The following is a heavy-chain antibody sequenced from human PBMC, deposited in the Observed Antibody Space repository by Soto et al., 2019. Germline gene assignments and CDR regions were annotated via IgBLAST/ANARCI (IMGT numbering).Heavy chain of an antibody. CDR2: INRDGTEK. J-gene: IGHJ3*02. Sequence: EVQPVESGGGLVQPGGSLRLSCAASGFTFNAYWMTWVRQAPGKGLEWVANINRDGTEKNYVDSVKGRFTVSRENAKNSLHLQMYSLRAEDTAVYYCVRDRTEYGSYGSSYYDVFDIWGQGTKVTVSS. CDR3: VRDRTEYGSYGSSYYDVFDI. D-gene: IGHD6-6*01. CDR1: GFTFNAYW. V-gene: IGHV3-7*05.